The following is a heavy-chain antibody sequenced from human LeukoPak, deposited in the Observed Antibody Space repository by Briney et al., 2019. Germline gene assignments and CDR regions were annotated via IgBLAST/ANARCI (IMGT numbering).Heavy chain of an antibody. J-gene: IGHJ3*02. V-gene: IGHV3-33*01. D-gene: IGHD4-17*01. Sequence: GRCLRLSRGSSGFTLCRYGMHWVRDAPGKGLEWVADIWYDGSNKYYADSVKGRFTISRDNSKNTLYLQMDSLRAEDTAVYYCAREETTVTTGAFDIWGQGTMVTVSS. CDR2: IWYDGSNK. CDR1: GFTLCRYG. CDR3: AREETTVTTGAFDI.